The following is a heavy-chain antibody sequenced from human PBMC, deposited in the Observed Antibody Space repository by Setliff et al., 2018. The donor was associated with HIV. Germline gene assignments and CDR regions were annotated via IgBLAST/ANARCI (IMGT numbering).Heavy chain of an antibody. J-gene: IGHJ4*02. V-gene: IGHV3-48*03. CDR3: ASIELAAMVPVDY. D-gene: IGHD5-18*01. CDR2: ITYSGTTR. Sequence: GGSLRLSCAASGFSFSNFEMNWVRQAPGKGLEWLSYITYSGTTRYHADSVKGRFTISRDNSNNTLFLQMNSLRAEDTAVYYCASIELAAMVPVDYWGQGTLVTVSS. CDR1: GFSFSNFE.